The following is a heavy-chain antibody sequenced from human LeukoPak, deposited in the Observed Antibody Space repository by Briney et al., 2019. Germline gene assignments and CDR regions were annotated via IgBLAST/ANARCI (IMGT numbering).Heavy chain of an antibody. CDR3: AIRVGASWDLWPYYFDY. J-gene: IGHJ4*02. Sequence: GASVKVSCKASGYTFINYDITWVRQAPGQGLEWMGWISAYNGNTNYAQKLQGRVTMTTDTSTSTAYMELRSLRSDDTAVYYCAIRVGASWDLWPYYFDYWGQGTLVTVSS. V-gene: IGHV1-18*01. CDR2: ISAYNGNT. CDR1: GYTFINYD. D-gene: IGHD1-26*01.